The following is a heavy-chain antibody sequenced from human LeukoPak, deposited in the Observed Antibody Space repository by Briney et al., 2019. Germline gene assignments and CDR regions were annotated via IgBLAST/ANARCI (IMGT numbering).Heavy chain of an antibody. CDR1: GYTFTSYA. Sequence: ASAKVSCKASGYTFTSYAMNWVRQAPGQGLEWMGWINTNTGNPTYAQGFTGRFVFSLDTSVSTAYLQISSLKAEDTAVYYCARDRPDYYDSSGYFKWFDPWGQGTLVTVSS. D-gene: IGHD3-22*01. CDR3: ARDRPDYYDSSGYFKWFDP. V-gene: IGHV7-4-1*02. J-gene: IGHJ5*02. CDR2: INTNTGNP.